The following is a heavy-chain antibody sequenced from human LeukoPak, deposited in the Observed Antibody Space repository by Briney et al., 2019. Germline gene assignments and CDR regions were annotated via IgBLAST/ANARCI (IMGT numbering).Heavy chain of an antibody. V-gene: IGHV3-30*04. CDR3: ARASSSWYSDY. D-gene: IGHD6-13*01. Sequence: PGGSLRLSCAASGFTFSSYAMSWVRQAPGKGLEWVAVISYDGSNKYYADSVKGRFTISRDNSKNTLYLQMNSLRAEDTAVYYCARASSSWYSDYWGQGTLVTVSS. J-gene: IGHJ4*02. CDR2: ISYDGSNK. CDR1: GFTFSSYA.